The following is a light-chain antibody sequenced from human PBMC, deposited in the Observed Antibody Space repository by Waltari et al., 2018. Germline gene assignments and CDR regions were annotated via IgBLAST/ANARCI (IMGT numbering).Light chain of an antibody. CDR2: GYN. Sequence: QSVLTQPPSASGTPGQSVAISCSGSSSNIGSNSVNWYLHLPGPAPKLLLFGYNHRPSGVPARFSGSKSGTSASLAISGLQSEDEAGYFCAAWDDSLNGVVFGGGTKLTVL. V-gene: IGLV1-44*01. CDR1: SSNIGSNS. J-gene: IGLJ2*01. CDR3: AAWDDSLNGVV.